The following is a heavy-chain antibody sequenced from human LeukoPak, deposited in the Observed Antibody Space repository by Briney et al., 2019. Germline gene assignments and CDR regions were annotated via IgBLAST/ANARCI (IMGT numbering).Heavy chain of an antibody. CDR2: IRYDGSNK. D-gene: IGHD3/OR15-3a*01. V-gene: IGHV3-30*02. Sequence: PGGSLKLSCTASGFPFNRYDMHWVRQAPGKGLEWVAFIRYDGSNKYYADSVKGRFTISRDNSKNTLYLQMNSLRAEDTAVYYCAKVGGGHPLGWTGAQDAFDIWGQGTMVTVSS. CDR1: GFPFNRYD. J-gene: IGHJ3*02. CDR3: AKVGGGHPLGWTGAQDAFDI.